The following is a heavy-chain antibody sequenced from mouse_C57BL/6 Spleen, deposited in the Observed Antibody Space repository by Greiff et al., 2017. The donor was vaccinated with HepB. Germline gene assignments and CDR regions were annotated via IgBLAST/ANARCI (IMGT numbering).Heavy chain of an antibody. CDR1: GYSITSGYY. CDR2: ISYDGSN. D-gene: IGHD3-2*02. V-gene: IGHV3-6*01. CDR3: ATTAQAFYFDY. J-gene: IGHJ2*01. Sequence: EVKLQESGPGLVKPSPSLSLTCSVTGYSITSGYYWNWIRQFPGNKLERMGYISYDGSNNYNPSLKNRISITRDTSKNQFFLKLKSVTTEDTATYYCATTAQAFYFDYWGQGTTLTVSS.